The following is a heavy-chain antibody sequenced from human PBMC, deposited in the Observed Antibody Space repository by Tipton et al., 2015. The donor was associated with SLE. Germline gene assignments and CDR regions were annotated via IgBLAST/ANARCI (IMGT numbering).Heavy chain of an antibody. Sequence: QLVQSGAEVKKPGASVKVSCKASGYTFTSYDINWVRQAAGQGLEWMGWMNPNSGNTGYAQKFQDRVTMTRNTSITTAYMELSSLRSEDTAVYYCARPVAGTYHAFDIWGQGTMVTVSS. D-gene: IGHD6-19*01. CDR1: GYTFTSYD. V-gene: IGHV1-8*01. CDR3: ARPVAGTYHAFDI. J-gene: IGHJ3*02. CDR2: MNPNSGNT.